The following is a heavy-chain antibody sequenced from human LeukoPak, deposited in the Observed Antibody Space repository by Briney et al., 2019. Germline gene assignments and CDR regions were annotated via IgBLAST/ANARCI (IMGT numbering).Heavy chain of an antibody. D-gene: IGHD2-2*01. J-gene: IGHJ5*02. CDR2: FDPEDGET. CDR1: GYTLTELS. V-gene: IGHV1-24*01. CDR3: ATVTYTRTASWFDP. Sequence: ASVKVSCKVSGYTLTELSMHWVRQAPGKGLEWMGGFDPEDGETIYAQKFRGRVTMTEDTSTDTAYMELSSLRSEDTAVYYCATVTYTRTASWFDPWGQGTLVTVSS.